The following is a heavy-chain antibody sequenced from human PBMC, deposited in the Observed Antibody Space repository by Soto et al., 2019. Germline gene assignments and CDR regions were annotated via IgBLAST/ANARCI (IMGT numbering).Heavy chain of an antibody. Sequence: VASVKVSCKASGYTFTRCTMNWVRQAPGQRLEWMGWINPDNGNTKSSQKFQDRVIITRDTSASTAYMDLSSLRSEDTAVYYCARGIATGQLDPWGQGTLVTVSS. D-gene: IGHD2-15*01. CDR1: GYTFTRCT. CDR2: INPDNGNT. CDR3: ARGIATGQLDP. V-gene: IGHV1-3*01. J-gene: IGHJ5*02.